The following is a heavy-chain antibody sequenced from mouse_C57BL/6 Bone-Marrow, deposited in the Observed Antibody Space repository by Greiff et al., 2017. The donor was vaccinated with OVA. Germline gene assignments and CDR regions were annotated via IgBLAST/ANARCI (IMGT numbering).Heavy chain of an antibody. V-gene: IGHV14-4*01. D-gene: IGHD1-1*02. CDR3: TRGLSLTWFAY. CDR2: IDPANGDT. CDR1: GFNIKDDY. J-gene: IGHJ3*01. Sequence: EVQLQQSGAELVRPGASVKLSCTASGFNIKDDYMHWVKQRPEQGLEWIGWIDPANGDTEYASKFQGKATITADTSSNTAYLQLSSLTSEDTAVYYCTRGLSLTWFAYWGQGTLVTVSA.